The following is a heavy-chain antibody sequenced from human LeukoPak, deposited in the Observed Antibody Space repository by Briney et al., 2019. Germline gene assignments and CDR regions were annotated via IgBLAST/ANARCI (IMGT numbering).Heavy chain of an antibody. D-gene: IGHD3-22*01. CDR3: ANSGNYYDSSGHDY. Sequence: GGSLRLSCVASGFTFSSYAMSWVGQAPGKGVEGVSGISGSGGSTYYADSVKGRFTISRDTSKNTLYLQMNSLRAEDTAVYYCANSGNYYDSSGHDYWGQGTLVTVSS. CDR1: GFTFSSYA. V-gene: IGHV3-23*01. CDR2: ISGSGGST. J-gene: IGHJ4*02.